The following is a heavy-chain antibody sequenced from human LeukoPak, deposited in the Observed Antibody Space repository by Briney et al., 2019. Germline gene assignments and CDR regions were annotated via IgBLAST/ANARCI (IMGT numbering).Heavy chain of an antibody. V-gene: IGHV1-69*04. D-gene: IGHD3-22*01. CDR2: IIPILGIA. J-gene: IGHJ5*02. Sequence: GASVKVSCKASGYTFTSYDINWVRQATGQGLEWMGRIIPILGIANYAQKFQGRVTITADKSTSTAYMELSSLRSEDTAVYYCARRPGIYDSSNNWFDPWGQGTLVTVSS. CDR3: ARRPGIYDSSNNWFDP. CDR1: GYTFTSYD.